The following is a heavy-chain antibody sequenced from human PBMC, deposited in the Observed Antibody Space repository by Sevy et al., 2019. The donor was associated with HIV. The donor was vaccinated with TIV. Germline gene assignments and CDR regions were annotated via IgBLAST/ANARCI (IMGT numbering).Heavy chain of an antibody. CDR2: TNSDGYSI. V-gene: IGHV3-74*01. CDR3: ARGSRGTMGV. CDR1: GFNFNNYW. D-gene: IGHD1-1*01. J-gene: IGHJ6*02. Sequence: GGSLRLSCTASGFNFNNYWMHWVRQVPGKGLVWVSRTNSDGYSINYADFVKGRFTISRDNAKNTLYVQMNSLRAEDTAVYFCARGSRGTMGVWGQGTTVTVSS.